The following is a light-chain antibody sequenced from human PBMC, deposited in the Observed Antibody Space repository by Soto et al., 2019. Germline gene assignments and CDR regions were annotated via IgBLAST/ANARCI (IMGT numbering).Light chain of an antibody. J-gene: IGKJ5*01. CDR2: GAS. V-gene: IGKV3-15*01. Sequence: IVMKQSPGTLSLSAGDRATLSCRASQTLTSTYLAWYQQKPGQAPRLLIYGASTRATGVPDRFSGTGSGTEFTLTISSLKSEDYAVYYCQQYKSWPPITFGQGTRLEIK. CDR1: QTLTSTY. CDR3: QQYKSWPPIT.